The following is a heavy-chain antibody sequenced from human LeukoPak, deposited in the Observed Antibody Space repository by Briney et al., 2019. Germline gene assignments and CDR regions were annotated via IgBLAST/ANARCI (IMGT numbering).Heavy chain of an antibody. V-gene: IGHV1-69*05. Sequence: GASVKVSCKASGGTFSSYAISWVRQAPGQGLEWMGGIIPIFGTANYAQKFQGRVTMTRNTSISTAYMELSSLRSEDTAVYYCARGRYNWFDPWGQGTLVTVSS. CDR3: ARGRYNWFDP. CDR1: GGTFSSYA. CDR2: IIPIFGTA. J-gene: IGHJ5*02.